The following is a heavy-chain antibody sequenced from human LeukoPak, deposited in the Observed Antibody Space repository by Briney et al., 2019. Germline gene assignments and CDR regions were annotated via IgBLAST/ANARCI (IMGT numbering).Heavy chain of an antibody. CDR1: GGSISSSHW. CDR2: IYHSGST. Sequence: PSETLSLTCAVSGGSISSSHWWSWVRQPPGKGLEWIGEIYHSGSTNYNPSLKSRVTISVDKSKNQFSLKLSSVTAADTAVYYCARAPLDSSGYYSVDYWGQGTLVTVSS. V-gene: IGHV4-4*02. D-gene: IGHD3-22*01. CDR3: ARAPLDSSGYYSVDY. J-gene: IGHJ4*02.